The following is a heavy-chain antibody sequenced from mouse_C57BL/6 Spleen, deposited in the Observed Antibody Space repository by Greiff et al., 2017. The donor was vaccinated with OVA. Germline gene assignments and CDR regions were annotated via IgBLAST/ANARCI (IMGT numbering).Heavy chain of an antibody. D-gene: IGHD2-2*01. CDR1: GFTFSSYG. J-gene: IGHJ3*01. CDR2: ISSGGSYT. Sequence: EVQLVEPGGDLVKPGGSLKLSCAASGFTFSSYGMSWVRQTPDKRLEWVATISSGGSYTYYPDSVKGRFTISRDNAKNTLYLQMSSLKSEDTAMYYCARLYGYDGWFAYWGQGTLVTVSA. V-gene: IGHV5-6*01. CDR3: ARLYGYDGWFAY.